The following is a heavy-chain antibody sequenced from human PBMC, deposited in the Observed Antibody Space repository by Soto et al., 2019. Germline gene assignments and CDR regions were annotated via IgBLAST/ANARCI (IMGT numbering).Heavy chain of an antibody. Sequence: PGESLKISCKGSGYSFAGYWITWVGQKPGKGLEWMGRIDPSDSQTYYSPSFRGHVTISVTKSITIVFLQWISLRASDTDMYYCPRPIYDPDTGPTFRYYFDSFRQGSTVTVCS. V-gene: IGHV5-10-1*01. J-gene: IGHJ4*02. CDR3: PRPIYDPDTGPTFRYYFDS. CDR1: GYSFAGYW. CDR2: IDPSDSQT. D-gene: IGHD5-18*01.